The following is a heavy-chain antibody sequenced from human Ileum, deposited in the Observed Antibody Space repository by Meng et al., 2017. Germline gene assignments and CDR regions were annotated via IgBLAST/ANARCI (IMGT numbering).Heavy chain of an antibody. CDR3: ARLMVVGNTGYHFDN. CDR2: IYYSGST. D-gene: IGHD2-15*01. J-gene: IGHJ4*02. Sequence: VQLQESGPGRVKPSETLSRTCTVSGGFISNYYWSWIRQPPRKGLEWIGYIYYSGSTNYNSSLKSRVTISVDTSKNQFSLKLSSVTAADTAVYYCARLMVVGNTGYHFDNWGQGTLVTVSS. CDR1: GGFISNYY. V-gene: IGHV4-59*08.